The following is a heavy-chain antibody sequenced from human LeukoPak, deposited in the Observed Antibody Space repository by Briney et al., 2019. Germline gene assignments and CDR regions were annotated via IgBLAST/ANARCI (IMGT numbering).Heavy chain of an antibody. CDR2: MRYDGSDE. V-gene: IGHV3-30*02. D-gene: IGHD4-17*01. CDR1: GFTFGYYG. Sequence: GGSLRLSCAASGFTFGYYGIHWVRQAPGKGLEWVTFMRYDGSDENYADSVKGRFTISRDNAKNSLYLQMNSLRAEDTAVYYCAREATVSDYWGQGTLVTVSS. CDR3: AREATVSDY. J-gene: IGHJ4*02.